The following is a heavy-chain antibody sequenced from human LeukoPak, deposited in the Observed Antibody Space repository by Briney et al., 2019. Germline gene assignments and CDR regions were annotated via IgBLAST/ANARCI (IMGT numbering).Heavy chain of an antibody. D-gene: IGHD2-15*01. CDR2: ISWNSGSI. Sequence: PGGSLRLSCAASGFTFDDYAMHWVRHAPGKGLEWVSGISWNSGSIGYADSVKGRFTISRDNAKNTQYLQINSLRVEDTAVYYCARSLRSPRYCIDDTCYFDYWGQGTLVTVSS. CDR3: ARSLRSPRYCIDDTCYFDY. J-gene: IGHJ4*02. V-gene: IGHV3-9*01. CDR1: GFTFDDYA.